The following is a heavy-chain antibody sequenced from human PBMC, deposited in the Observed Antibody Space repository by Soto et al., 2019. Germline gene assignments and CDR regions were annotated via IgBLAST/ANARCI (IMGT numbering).Heavy chain of an antibody. CDR2: LSGSGDTT. CDR1: GFTFMSCA. CDR3: AKASGKNCYPPFHY. D-gene: IGHD2-15*01. J-gene: IGHJ4*02. V-gene: IGHV3-23*01. Sequence: LRLSCAASGFTFMSCAMGWVRQAPGKGLEWVSVLSGSGDTTYYAGSVEGRFIISRDNSENTVYLQMNSLRAEDTAIYYCAKASGKNCYPPFHYGGRGPLVTVSS.